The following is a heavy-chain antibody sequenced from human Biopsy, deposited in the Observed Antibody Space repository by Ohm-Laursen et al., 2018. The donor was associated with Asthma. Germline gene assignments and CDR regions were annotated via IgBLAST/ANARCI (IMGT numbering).Heavy chain of an antibody. V-gene: IGHV4-39*02. CDR1: GGSMSSSSYY. D-gene: IGHD6-6*01. CDR2: ISYTGSA. CDR3: ARAASSSSYWYFDL. J-gene: IGHJ2*01. Sequence: GTLSLTCTVSGGSMSSSSYYWGWIRQPPGKGLEWMGSISYTGSAYHNPSLKSRVTISVDTSKNHFSLKLSSVTAADTAVYYCARAASSSSYWYFDLWGRGDLVTVSS.